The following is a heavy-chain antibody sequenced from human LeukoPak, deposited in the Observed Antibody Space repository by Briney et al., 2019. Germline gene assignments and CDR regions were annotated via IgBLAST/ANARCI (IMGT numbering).Heavy chain of an antibody. V-gene: IGHV4-59*01. Sequence: PSETLSLTCTVSGGSISSYYWSWIRQPPGKGLEWIGYIYYSGSTNYNPSLKSRVTISVDTSKNQFSLKLSSVTAADTAVYYCARGPSKTPDYWGQGTLVTVSS. J-gene: IGHJ4*02. CDR3: ARGPSKTPDY. CDR2: IYYSGST. CDR1: GGSISSYY.